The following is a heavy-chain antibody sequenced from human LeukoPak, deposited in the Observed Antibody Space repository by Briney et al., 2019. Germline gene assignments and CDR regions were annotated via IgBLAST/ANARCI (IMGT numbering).Heavy chain of an antibody. CDR3: ARERRDDAFDI. CDR2: FDPEDGET. V-gene: IGHV1-24*01. Sequence: GASVKVSCKVSGYTLTELSMHWVRQAPGKGLEWMGGFDPEDGETIYAQKFQGRVTMTRDMSTSTVYMELSSLRSEDTAVYYCARERRDDAFDIWGQGTMVTVSS. J-gene: IGHJ3*02. CDR1: GYTLTELS.